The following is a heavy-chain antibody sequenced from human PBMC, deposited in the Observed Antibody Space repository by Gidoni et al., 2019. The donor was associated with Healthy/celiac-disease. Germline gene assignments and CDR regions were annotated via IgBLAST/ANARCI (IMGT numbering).Heavy chain of an antibody. J-gene: IGHJ4*02. CDR2: IIPILGIA. D-gene: IGHD4-4*01. CDR1: GGTFSSYA. Sequence: QVQLVQSGAEVKKPGSSVKVSCKASGGTFSSYAISWVRQAPGQGLEWMGRIIPILGIANYAQKFQGRVTITADKSTSTAYMELSSLRSEDTAVYYCARGSEMTTVPDYWGQGTLVTVSS. V-gene: IGHV1-69*04. CDR3: ARGSEMTTVPDY.